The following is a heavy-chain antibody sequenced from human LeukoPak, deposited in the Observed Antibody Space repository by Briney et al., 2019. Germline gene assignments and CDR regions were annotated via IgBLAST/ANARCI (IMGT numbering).Heavy chain of an antibody. J-gene: IGHJ4*02. Sequence: SETLSLTCAVYGGSFSNYYWVWIRQPPGKGLEWIGSIYYSGNTYFSPSLKSRVTISVATSKNQFSLKLTSVTAADTAVYYCARDNNFDGSGYYRGNFDYWGQGILVTVSS. CDR1: GGSFSNYY. V-gene: IGHV4-39*07. D-gene: IGHD3-22*01. CDR2: IYYSGNT. CDR3: ARDNNFDGSGYYRGNFDY.